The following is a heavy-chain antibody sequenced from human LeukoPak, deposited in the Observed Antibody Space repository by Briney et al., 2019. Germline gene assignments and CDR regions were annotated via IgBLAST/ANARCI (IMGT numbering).Heavy chain of an antibody. Sequence: PGGSLRLSCAASGFTFSTCLMSWVRQAPGKEMEWVSTIRGSGDNTYYADSVKGRVTISGDISKNTLFLQMNNLRAEDTAVYYCAKRPHCSGPGCSHVEYWGQGTLVTVSS. J-gene: IGHJ4*02. V-gene: IGHV3-23*01. CDR3: AKRPHCSGPGCSHVEY. CDR2: IRGSGDNT. D-gene: IGHD2-15*01. CDR1: GFTFSTCL.